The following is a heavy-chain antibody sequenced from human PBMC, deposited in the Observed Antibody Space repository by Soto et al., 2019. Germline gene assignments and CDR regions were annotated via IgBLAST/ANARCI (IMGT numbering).Heavy chain of an antibody. CDR3: ARGGVTMVRGVIGIYNWFDP. Sequence: SETLSLTCAVYGGYFSGYYWSWIRQPPGKGLEWIGEINHSGSTNYNPSLKSRVTISVDTSKNQFSLKLSSVTAADTAVYYCARGGVTMVRGVIGIYNWFDPWGQGTLVTVSS. D-gene: IGHD3-10*01. CDR2: INHSGST. CDR1: GGYFSGYY. V-gene: IGHV4-34*01. J-gene: IGHJ5*02.